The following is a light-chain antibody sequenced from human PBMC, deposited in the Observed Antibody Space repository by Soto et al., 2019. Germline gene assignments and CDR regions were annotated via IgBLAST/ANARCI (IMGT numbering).Light chain of an antibody. CDR2: SNN. V-gene: IGLV1-44*01. Sequence: QPVLTQPPSASRTPGQRVTISCSGSSSNIGSNTVNWYQQLPGTAPKLLIYSNNQRPSGVPDRFSGSKSGTSASLAISGLQSEDEADYYCAAWDDSLNGWVFGGGTKSPS. J-gene: IGLJ3*02. CDR1: SSNIGSNT. CDR3: AAWDDSLNGWV.